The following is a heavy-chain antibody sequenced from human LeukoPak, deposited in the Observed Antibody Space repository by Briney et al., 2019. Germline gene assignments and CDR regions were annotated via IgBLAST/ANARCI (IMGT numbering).Heavy chain of an antibody. V-gene: IGHV1-2*02. CDR3: ARARGSYGDAIDY. D-gene: IGHD1-26*01. CDR1: GYTFTGYY. J-gene: IGHJ4*02. CDR2: INPNSGGT. Sequence: ASVKVSCKASGYTFTGYYMHWVRQAPGQGLEWMGWINPNSGGTNYAQKFQGRATMTRDTSISTAYMELSRLRSDDTAVYYCARARGSYGDAIDYWGQGTLVTVSS.